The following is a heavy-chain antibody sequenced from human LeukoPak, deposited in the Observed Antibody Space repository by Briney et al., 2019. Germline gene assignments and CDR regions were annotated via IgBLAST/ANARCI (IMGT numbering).Heavy chain of an antibody. CDR3: ARDKQLEHYYYYYMDV. V-gene: IGHV4-4*07. Sequence: SETLSLTCTVSGGSISSYYWSWIRQPAGNGLEWIGRIYTSGSTNYNPSLKSRVTMSVDTSKNQFSLKLSSVTAADTAVYYCARDKQLEHYYYYYMDVWGKGTTVTVSS. D-gene: IGHD6-6*01. J-gene: IGHJ6*03. CDR1: GGSISSYY. CDR2: IYTSGST.